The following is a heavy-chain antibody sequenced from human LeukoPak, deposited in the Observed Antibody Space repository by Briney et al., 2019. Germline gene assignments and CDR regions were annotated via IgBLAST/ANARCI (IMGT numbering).Heavy chain of an antibody. CDR1: GFTFSNYA. CDR2: ISTGGGST. V-gene: IGHV3-23*01. J-gene: IGHJ4*02. CDR3: ANFPPDTAMVTDY. D-gene: IGHD5-18*01. Sequence: GGSLRLTCAASGFTFSNYAMSWVRQAPGKGLGWVSGISTGGGSTYYADSVKGRFTISRDNSKNTLYLQMNSLRAEDTAVYYCANFPPDTAMVTDYWGQGTLVTVSS.